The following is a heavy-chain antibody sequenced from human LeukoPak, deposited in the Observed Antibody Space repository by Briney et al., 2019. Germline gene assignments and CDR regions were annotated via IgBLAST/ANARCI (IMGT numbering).Heavy chain of an antibody. Sequence: GGSLRLSCAASGFTFSSYAMSWVRQAPGKGLEWVSAISGSGGSTYYADSVKGRFTISRDNSKNTLYLQMNSLRAEDTAVYYCARGPEWELLRLGAFDIWGQGTMVTVSS. CDR1: GFTFSSYA. J-gene: IGHJ3*02. D-gene: IGHD1-26*01. CDR2: ISGSGGST. CDR3: ARGPEWELLRLGAFDI. V-gene: IGHV3-23*01.